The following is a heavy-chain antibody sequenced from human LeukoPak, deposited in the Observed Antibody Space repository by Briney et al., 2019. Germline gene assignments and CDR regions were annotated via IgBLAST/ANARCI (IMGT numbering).Heavy chain of an antibody. V-gene: IGHV3-23*01. CDR1: GFTFSSYA. CDR3: ARKQKRTFDY. Sequence: PGGSLRLSCVASGFTFSSYAMSWVRQAPGKGLEWVSGISGSGGSTYHADSVKGRFTISRDNSKNTLYLQMNSLRAEDTAVYYCARKQKRTFDYWGQGTLVTVSS. J-gene: IGHJ4*02. CDR2: ISGSGGST.